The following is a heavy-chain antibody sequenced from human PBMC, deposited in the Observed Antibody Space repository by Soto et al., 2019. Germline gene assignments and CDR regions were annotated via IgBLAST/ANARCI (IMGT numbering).Heavy chain of an antibody. J-gene: IGHJ4*02. V-gene: IGHV3-74*01. CDR1: GFTFSSYW. CDR2: INSDGSST. Sequence: EVQLVESGGDLVQPGGSLRLSCAASGFTFSSYWMHWVRQAPGKGLVWLSRINSDGSSTSYADSVKGRFTISRDNAKNTLYLQMNSLRDEDTAVYYCARDLRGGSGSPDYCGQGTLVTVSS. CDR3: ARDLRGGSGSPDY. D-gene: IGHD3-10*01.